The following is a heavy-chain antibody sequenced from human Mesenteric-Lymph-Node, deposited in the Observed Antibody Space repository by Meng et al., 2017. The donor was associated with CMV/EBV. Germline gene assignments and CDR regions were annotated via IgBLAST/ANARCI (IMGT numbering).Heavy chain of an antibody. J-gene: IGHJ6*02. CDR3: ARGYSGYDLSYHYYALDV. Sequence: SVKVSCKASGYTFTSYDINWVRQATGQGLEWMGGSVPVLGIADSAQKFQGRVTINADRSTSTAYMELRSLRSEDTAVYYCARGYSGYDLSYHYYALDVWGQGTTVTVSS. V-gene: IGHV1-69*10. CDR2: SVPVLGIA. CDR1: GYTFTSYD. D-gene: IGHD5-12*01.